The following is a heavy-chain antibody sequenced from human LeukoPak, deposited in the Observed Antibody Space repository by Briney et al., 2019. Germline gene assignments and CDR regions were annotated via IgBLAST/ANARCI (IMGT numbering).Heavy chain of an antibody. D-gene: IGHD3-22*01. CDR1: GGSISNIIYY. J-gene: IGHJ4*02. Sequence: SETLSLTCTVSGGSISNIIYYWGWIRQPPGKGLEWIATTSYSGMTYYSPSLKSRVTISLDTSMNQFSLKVTSLTAADTGVYYCARHTWDSSESDYWGQGTLVTVSS. CDR2: TSYSGMT. V-gene: IGHV4-39*01. CDR3: ARHTWDSSESDY.